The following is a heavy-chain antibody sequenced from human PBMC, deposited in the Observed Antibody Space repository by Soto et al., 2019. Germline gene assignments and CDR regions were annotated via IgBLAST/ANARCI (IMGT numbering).Heavy chain of an antibody. Sequence: EVQLVESGGDLIQPGGSLRLSCAASGFTVRSYYMSWVRQAPGKGLEWVSGISNGGTTYYADSVKGRFTISRDNSKNTVYLQIISLRAEDTALYYCARDGYSSTSGYWGQGTLVTVSS. CDR1: GFTVRSYY. J-gene: IGHJ4*02. CDR3: ARDGYSSTSGY. CDR2: ISNGGTT. V-gene: IGHV3-53*01. D-gene: IGHD6-6*01.